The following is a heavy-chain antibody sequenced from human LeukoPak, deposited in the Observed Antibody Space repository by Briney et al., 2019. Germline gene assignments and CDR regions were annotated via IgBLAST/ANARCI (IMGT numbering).Heavy chain of an antibody. CDR1: GFTFSSYW. J-gene: IGHJ4*02. D-gene: IGHD5-12*01. Sequence: GGSLRLSCAASGFTFSSYWMSWVRQAPGKGLEWVANMNQDGSEKYFVDSVKGRFTISRDNSKNTLYLQMDSPRVEDTAVYYCAKAFKSAYDYGPTDSWGQGTLVTVSS. CDR3: AKAFKSAYDYGPTDS. CDR2: MNQDGSEK. V-gene: IGHV3-7*03.